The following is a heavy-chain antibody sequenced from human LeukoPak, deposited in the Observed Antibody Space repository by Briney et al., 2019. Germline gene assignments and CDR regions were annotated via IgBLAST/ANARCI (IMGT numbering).Heavy chain of an antibody. V-gene: IGHV3-53*01. CDR1: GFTVSSND. J-gene: IGHJ6*04. CDR2: IYSGGST. Sequence: GGSLRLSCAASGFTVSSNDMSWVRQAPGKGLECISVIYSGGSTDYADSVKGRFTISRDNAKNSLYLQMNSLRAEDTAVYYCAELGITMIGGVWGKGTTVTISS. D-gene: IGHD3-10*02. CDR3: AELGITMIGGV.